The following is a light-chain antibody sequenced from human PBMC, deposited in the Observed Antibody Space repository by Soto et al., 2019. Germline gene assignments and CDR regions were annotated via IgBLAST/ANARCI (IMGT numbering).Light chain of an antibody. CDR3: QQYDSSPLT. CDR2: GAS. V-gene: IGKV3-20*01. J-gene: IGKJ4*01. CDR1: QSVSSSF. Sequence: EIVLTQSPGTLSLSPGERATLSCRASQSVSSSFLAWYQQKPGQAPRLLIYGASSRATGIPDRFSGSGSGTDXXXTXSRLXPEDVSVYYCQQYDSSPLTFGGGTKVEIK.